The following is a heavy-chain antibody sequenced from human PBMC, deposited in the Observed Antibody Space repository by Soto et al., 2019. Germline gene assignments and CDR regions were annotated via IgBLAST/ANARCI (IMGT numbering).Heavy chain of an antibody. CDR2: IYYSGST. J-gene: IGHJ5*02. CDR3: ARFFKEQRGFDP. CDR1: GGSISSSSYY. V-gene: IGHV4-39*01. D-gene: IGHD1-1*01. Sequence: QLQLQESGPGLVKPSETLSLTCTVSGGSISSSSYYWGWIRQPPGKGLEWIGSIYYSGSTYYNPSLKSRVTISVDTSKNQFSLKLSSVTAADTAVYYCARFFKEQRGFDPWGQGTLVTVSS.